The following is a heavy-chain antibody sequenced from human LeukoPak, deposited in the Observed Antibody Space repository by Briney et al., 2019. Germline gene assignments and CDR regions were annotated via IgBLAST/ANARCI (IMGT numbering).Heavy chain of an antibody. CDR2: INHSGST. Sequence: SETLSLTCAVYGGSFSGYYWSWIRRPPGKGLEWIGEINHSGSTNYNPSLKSRVTISVDTSKNQFSLKLSSVTAADTAVYYCARWPLYCSSTSCFLDYWGQGTLVTVSS. V-gene: IGHV4-34*01. CDR3: ARWPLYCSSTSCFLDY. D-gene: IGHD2-2*01. J-gene: IGHJ4*02. CDR1: GGSFSGYY.